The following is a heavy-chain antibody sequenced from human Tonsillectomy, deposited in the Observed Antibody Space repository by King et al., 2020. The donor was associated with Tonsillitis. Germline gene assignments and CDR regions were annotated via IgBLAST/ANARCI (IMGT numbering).Heavy chain of an antibody. CDR3: AGGRRAFNGYDTALEM. V-gene: IGHV1-69*01. CDR2: IIFMLGYT. D-gene: IGHD5-12*01. Sequence: QLVQSGAEVKKPGSSVKVSCTASGGTFNNYVINWVRQAPGQGLEWMGGIIFMLGYTNYAQKFQDRVTITADESPSTVYMDLSSLRSEDTAVYFCAGGRRAFNGYDTALEMWGQGTMVTVSS. CDR1: GGTFNNYV. J-gene: IGHJ3*02.